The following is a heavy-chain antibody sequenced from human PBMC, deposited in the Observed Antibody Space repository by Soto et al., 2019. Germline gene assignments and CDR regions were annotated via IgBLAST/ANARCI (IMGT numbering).Heavy chain of an antibody. D-gene: IGHD3-9*01. V-gene: IGHV3-74*01. CDR1: GFTFSSYW. Sequence: PGGSLRLSCAASGFTFSSYWMHWVRQAPGKGLVWVSRINSDGSSTSYADSVKGRFTISRDNAKNTLYLQMNSLRAEDTAVYYCAKGYRSAYDILTGYGSSFYFDYWGQGTLVTVSS. CDR3: AKGYRSAYDILTGYGSSFYFDY. J-gene: IGHJ4*02. CDR2: INSDGSST.